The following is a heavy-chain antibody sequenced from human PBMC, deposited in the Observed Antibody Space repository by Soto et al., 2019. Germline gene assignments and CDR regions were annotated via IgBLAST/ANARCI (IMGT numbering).Heavy chain of an antibody. V-gene: IGHV4-30-4*01. Sequence: TSETLSLTCTVSGGSISSGDYYWSWIRQPPGKGLEWIGYIYYSGSTYYNPSLKSRVTISVDTSKNQFSLKLSSVTAADTAVYYCARTKIHYDSSRPSFAYWGQGTLVTVSS. CDR2: IYYSGST. D-gene: IGHD3-22*01. CDR3: ARTKIHYDSSRPSFAY. CDR1: GGSISSGDYY. J-gene: IGHJ4*02.